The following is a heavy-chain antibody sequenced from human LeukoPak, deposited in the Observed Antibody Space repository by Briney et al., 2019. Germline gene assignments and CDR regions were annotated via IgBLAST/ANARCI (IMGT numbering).Heavy chain of an antibody. J-gene: IGHJ4*02. CDR1: GYTFTGSY. CDR3: ASRKDSSSWYYFDY. Sequence: ASVKVSCKASGYTFTGSYMHWVRQAPGQGLEWMGWINPNSGGTNYAQKFQGRVTMTRDTSISTAYMELSRLTSDDTAVYYCASRKDSSSWYYFDYWGQGTLVTVSS. V-gene: IGHV1-2*02. CDR2: INPNSGGT. D-gene: IGHD6-13*01.